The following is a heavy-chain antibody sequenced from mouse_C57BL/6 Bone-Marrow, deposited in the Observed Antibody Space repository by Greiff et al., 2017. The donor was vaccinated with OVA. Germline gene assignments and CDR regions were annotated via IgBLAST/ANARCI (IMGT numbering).Heavy chain of an antibody. CDR1: GYSITSGYY. J-gene: IGHJ4*01. V-gene: IGHV3-6*01. CDR2: ISYDGSN. CDR3: YYGSSSDYNAMDN. Sequence: EVQLVESGPGLVKPSQSLSLTCSVTGYSITSGYYWNWIRQFPGNKLEWMGYISYDGSNNYNPSLKNTISITLDKSKNQFFLRLNAVTTKNTATYNCYYGSSSDYNAMDNGGQGPSVTVS. D-gene: IGHD1-1*01.